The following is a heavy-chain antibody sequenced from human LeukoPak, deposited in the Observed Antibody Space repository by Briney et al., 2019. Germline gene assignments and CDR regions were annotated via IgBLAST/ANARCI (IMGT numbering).Heavy chain of an antibody. J-gene: IGHJ4*02. CDR2: ISGNNDNP. V-gene: IGHV1-18*01. D-gene: IGHD2/OR15-2a*01. Sequence: ASVKVSCKTSGYTFSNFGINLVRQAPGQGLEWMGWISGNNDNPNYGQKFQGRFTVTTDSSTSTTYMELRNLRFDDTPVYYCARDWTSTNDYWRQGTLVTVSS. CDR1: GYTFSNFG. CDR3: ARDWTSTNDY.